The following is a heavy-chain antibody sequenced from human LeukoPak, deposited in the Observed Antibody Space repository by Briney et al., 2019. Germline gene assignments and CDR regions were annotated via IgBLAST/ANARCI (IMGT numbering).Heavy chain of an antibody. CDR2: FDPEDGET. CDR1: GYTLTELS. Sequence: ASVKVSCKVSGYTLTELSMHWVRQAPGKGLEWMGGFDPEDGETIYAQKFQGRVTMTEDTSTDTAYMELSSLRSEDTAVYYCATGFYVRGSYGPFDYWGQGTLVTVSS. V-gene: IGHV1-24*01. CDR3: ATGFYVRGSYGPFDY. D-gene: IGHD3-16*01. J-gene: IGHJ4*02.